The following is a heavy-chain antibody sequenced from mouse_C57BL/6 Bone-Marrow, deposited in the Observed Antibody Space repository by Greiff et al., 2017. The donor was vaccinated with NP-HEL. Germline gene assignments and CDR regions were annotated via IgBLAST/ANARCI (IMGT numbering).Heavy chain of an antibody. V-gene: IGHV1-82*01. J-gene: IGHJ2*01. CDR3: ARGGTTGDFDY. CDR1: GYAFSSSW. Sequence: QVQLQQSGPALVKPGASVKISCKASGYAFSSSWMNWVKQRPGKGLEWIGRIYPGDGDTNYNGKFKGKATLTADKSSSTAYMQLSSLTSEDSAVYFCARGGTTGDFDYWGQGTTLTVSS. CDR2: IYPGDGDT. D-gene: IGHD1-1*01.